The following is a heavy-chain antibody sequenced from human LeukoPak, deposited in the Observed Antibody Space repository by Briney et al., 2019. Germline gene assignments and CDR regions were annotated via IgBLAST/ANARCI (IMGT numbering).Heavy chain of an antibody. D-gene: IGHD2-8*01. V-gene: IGHV3-48*01. CDR1: GFTFSTYS. CDR3: ARGAKMVYAILTYFDY. CDR2: ISSSSRTI. J-gene: IGHJ4*02. Sequence: PGGSLRLSCAVSGFTFSTYSMSWVRQCPGKGLEWVSYISSSSRTIYYADSVKGRFTISRDNAKNSVSLQMNSLRAEDTAVYYCARGAKMVYAILTYFDYWGQGTLVTVSS.